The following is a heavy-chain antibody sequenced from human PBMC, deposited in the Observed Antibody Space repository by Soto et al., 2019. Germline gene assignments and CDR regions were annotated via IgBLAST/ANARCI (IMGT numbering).Heavy chain of an antibody. CDR1: GDSISNYY. CDR2: VHSNGNT. D-gene: IGHD2-8*01. J-gene: IGHJ5*02. CDR3: DRWWMYAPRFAP. V-gene: IGHV4-59*12. Sequence: PSETLSLTCTVSGDSISNYYWAWIRQPPGKGLEWIGYVHSNGNTHHNPSLKSRVTISMDTSKNQFSLNLNSVTAADTAVYYCDRWWMYAPRFAPWGQGTLVTVSS.